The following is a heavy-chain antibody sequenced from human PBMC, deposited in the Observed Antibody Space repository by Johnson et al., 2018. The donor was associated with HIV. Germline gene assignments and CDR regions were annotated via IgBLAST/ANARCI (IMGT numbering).Heavy chain of an antibody. V-gene: IGHV3-11*01. Sequence: QVQLVESGGGLVKPGGSLRLSCAASGFTFSDYYMSWIRQAPGKGLEWVSYITSSGNTVYYADSVKGRFTISRDDSKNTLYLQMNSLKTEDTAVYYCTTDGYGGYSYGYGAFDIWGQGTMVTVSS. CDR3: TTDGYGGYSYGYGAFDI. D-gene: IGHD5-18*01. J-gene: IGHJ3*02. CDR2: ITSSGNTV. CDR1: GFTFSDYY.